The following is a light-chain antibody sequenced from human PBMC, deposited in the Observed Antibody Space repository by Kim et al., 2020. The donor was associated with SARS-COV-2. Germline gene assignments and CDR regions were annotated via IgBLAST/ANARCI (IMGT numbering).Light chain of an antibody. CDR2: GAS. J-gene: IGKJ4*01. Sequence: SHGDSAFHSCRDSHSVSSSYLAGYQQKPGQAPTLLIYGASTRATGIPDRFSGSGSRTDFTLTISRLEPEDGAVYYCQQYGSSPLTFGGGTKVDIK. V-gene: IGKV3-20*01. CDR3: QQYGSSPLT. CDR1: HSVSSSY.